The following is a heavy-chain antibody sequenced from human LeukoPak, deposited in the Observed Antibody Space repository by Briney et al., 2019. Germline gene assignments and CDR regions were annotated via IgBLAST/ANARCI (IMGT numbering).Heavy chain of an antibody. D-gene: IGHD3-22*01. CDR2: IRYDGSNK. CDR1: GFTFSSYG. J-gene: IGHJ4*02. CDR3: AKQPAYYYDSSGTRAYFDY. Sequence: PGGSLRLSCAASGFTFSSYGMHWVRQAPGKGLEWVAFIRYDGSNKYYADSVKGRFTISRDNSKNTLYLQMNSLRAEDTAVYYCAKQPAYYYDSSGTRAYFDYWGQGTLVTVSS. V-gene: IGHV3-30*02.